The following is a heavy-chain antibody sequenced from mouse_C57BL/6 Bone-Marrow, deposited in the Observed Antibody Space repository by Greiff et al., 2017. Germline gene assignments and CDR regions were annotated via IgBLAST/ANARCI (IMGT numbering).Heavy chain of an antibody. CDR2: ISNLAYSI. D-gene: IGHD1-1*01. V-gene: IGHV5-15*01. J-gene: IGHJ1*03. Sequence: EVHLVESGGGLVQPGGSLKLSCAASGFTFSDYGMAWVRQAPRKGPEWVAFISNLAYSIYYADTVTGRFTISRENAKNTLYLEMSSLRSEDTAMYYCARRSYYYGSSYWYFDVWGTGTTVTVSS. CDR3: ARRSYYYGSSYWYFDV. CDR1: GFTFSDYG.